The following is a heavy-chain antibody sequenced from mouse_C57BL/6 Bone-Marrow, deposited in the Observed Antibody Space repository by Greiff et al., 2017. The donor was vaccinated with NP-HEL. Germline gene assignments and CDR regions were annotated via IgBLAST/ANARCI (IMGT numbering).Heavy chain of an antibody. D-gene: IGHD2-3*01. CDR2: ILWDDDK. J-gene: IGHJ2*01. CDR3: ARRGWLLDFDY. V-gene: IGHV8-8*01. Sequence: QVQLKESGPGILQPSQTLSLTCSFSGFSLSTFGMGVGWIRQPSGKGLEWLTHILWDDDKYYNPALKSRLTISKDTSKNQVFLKIANVDTADTATYYCARRGWLLDFDYWGQGTTLTVSS. CDR1: GFSLSTFGMG.